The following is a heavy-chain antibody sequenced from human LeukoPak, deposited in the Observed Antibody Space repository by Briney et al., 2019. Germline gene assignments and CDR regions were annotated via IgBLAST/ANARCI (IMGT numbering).Heavy chain of an antibody. V-gene: IGHV4-4*09. D-gene: IGHD3-22*01. CDR2: IYTSGST. CDR3: ARQSSGAFDI. J-gene: IGHJ3*02. Sequence: PSETLSLTCTVSSGSISSYYWSWIRQPPGKGLEWIGYIYTSGSTNYNPSLESRVTISVDTSKSQFSLKLSSVTAADTAVYYCARQSSGAFDIWGQGTMVTVSS. CDR1: SGSISSYY.